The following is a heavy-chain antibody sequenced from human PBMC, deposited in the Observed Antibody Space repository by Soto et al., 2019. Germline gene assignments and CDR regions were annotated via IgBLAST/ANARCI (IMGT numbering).Heavy chain of an antibody. J-gene: IGHJ4*02. CDR2: ISWNSGSI. D-gene: IGHD2-2*01. V-gene: IGHV3-9*01. Sequence: GGSLRLSCAASGLTFDDYAMHWVRQAPGKGLEWVSGISWNSGSIGYADSVKGRFTISRDNAKNSLYLQMNSLRAEDTALYYCAKVYCSSTSCYAFDYWGQGTLVTVSS. CDR3: AKVYCSSTSCYAFDY. CDR1: GLTFDDYA.